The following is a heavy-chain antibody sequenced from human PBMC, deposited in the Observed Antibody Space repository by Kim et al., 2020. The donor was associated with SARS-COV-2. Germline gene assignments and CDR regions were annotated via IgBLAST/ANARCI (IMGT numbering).Heavy chain of an antibody. Sequence: SVKVSCKASGGTFSSYAISWVRQAPGQGLEWMGGIIPIFGTANYAQKFQGRVTITADESTSTAYMELSSLRSEDTAVYYCARIRGGGSYATPDYWGQGTLVTVSS. J-gene: IGHJ4*02. V-gene: IGHV1-69*13. CDR1: GGTFSSYA. CDR2: IIPIFGTA. D-gene: IGHD1-26*01. CDR3: ARIRGGGSYATPDY.